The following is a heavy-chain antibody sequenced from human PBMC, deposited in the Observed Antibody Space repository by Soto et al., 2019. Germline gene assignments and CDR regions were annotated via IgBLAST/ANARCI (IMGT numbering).Heavy chain of an antibody. CDR1: GFTFGTTD. J-gene: IGHJ5*02. Sequence: PGGSLRLSCAASGFTFGTTDMSWVRQAPGEGLEWVPTIDGSGGITYYADSVKGRFTISRDNSRNTVYLQMSSLRGDDTALYYCVKNSGWFNTWGQGALVTAPQ. CDR3: VKNSGWFNT. CDR2: IDGSGGIT. V-gene: IGHV3-23*01. D-gene: IGHD3-10*01.